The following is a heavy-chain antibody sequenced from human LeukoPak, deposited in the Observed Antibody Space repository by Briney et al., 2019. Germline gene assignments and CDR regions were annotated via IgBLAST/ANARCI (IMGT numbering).Heavy chain of an antibody. CDR1: GYTFTSYD. V-gene: IGHV1-8*01. CDR2: MNPNSGNT. J-gene: IGHJ6*02. Sequence: ASVKVSCKASGYTFTSYDINWVRQATGQGLEWMGWMNPNSGNTGYAQKFQGRVTMTMNTSISTAYMELSSLRSEDTAVYYGARGPSYGGNSGYGMDVWGQGTTVTVSS. CDR3: ARGPSYGGNSGYGMDV. D-gene: IGHD4-23*01.